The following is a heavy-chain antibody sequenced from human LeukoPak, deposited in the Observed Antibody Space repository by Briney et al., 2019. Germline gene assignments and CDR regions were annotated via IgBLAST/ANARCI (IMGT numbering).Heavy chain of an antibody. CDR2: IYTSGST. J-gene: IGHJ4*02. V-gene: IGHV4-4*07. CDR1: GGSISSYY. D-gene: IGHD3-9*01. CDR3: ARETLRYFDWLPEPQYYFDY. Sequence: PSETLSLTCTVSGGSISSYYWSWIRQPAGKGLEWIGRIYTSGSTNYNPSLKSRVTMSVDTSKNQFSLKLSSVTAADTAVYYCARETLRYFDWLPEPQYYFDYWGQGTLVTVSS.